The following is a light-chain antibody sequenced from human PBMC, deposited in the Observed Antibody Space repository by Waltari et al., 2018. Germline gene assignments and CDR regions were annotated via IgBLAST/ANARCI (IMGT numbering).Light chain of an antibody. CDR1: QSVGSN. V-gene: IGKV3-11*01. CDR2: DAS. CDR3: QQRNNWPPGFT. J-gene: IGKJ3*01. Sequence: VFTQSPATLSLSPCEKAPLSCTATQSVGSNVALYQQNACHAPRLLIYDASNRATGIPARFSGSGSEADFTLNISSLEHEDFAVYYCQQRNNWPPGFTFGPGTKVDIK.